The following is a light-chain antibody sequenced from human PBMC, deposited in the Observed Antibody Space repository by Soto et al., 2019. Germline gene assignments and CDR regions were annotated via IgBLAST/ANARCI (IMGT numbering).Light chain of an antibody. V-gene: IGKV3-20*01. Sequence: EIVLTQSPGTLSLSQGERATLSCRASQSVSSSYLAWYQQKPGQAPRLLIYGASSRATGIPDRFSGSGSGTDFTLTISRLEPEDFAVYYCQQYGSSPPKLTFGGGTKVDIK. CDR1: QSVSSSY. CDR3: QQYGSSPPKLT. CDR2: GAS. J-gene: IGKJ4*01.